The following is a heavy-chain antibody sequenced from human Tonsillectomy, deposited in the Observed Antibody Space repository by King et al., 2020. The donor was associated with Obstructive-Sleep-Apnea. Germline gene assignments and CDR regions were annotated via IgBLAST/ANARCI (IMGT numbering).Heavy chain of an antibody. CDR3: ARRYYYGSGSHHFDY. D-gene: IGHD3-10*01. V-gene: IGHV5-51*01. J-gene: IGHJ4*02. CDR2: IYPGDSDT. CDR1: GYSFTSYL. Sequence: QLVQSGAEVKKPGESLKISCKGSGYSFTSYLIGWVRQMPGKGVECMGNIYPGDSDTRYRPSFQGQVTISADRSIRTAYLQWRSLKASDTAMYYCARRYYYGSGSHHFDYWGQGTLVTVSS.